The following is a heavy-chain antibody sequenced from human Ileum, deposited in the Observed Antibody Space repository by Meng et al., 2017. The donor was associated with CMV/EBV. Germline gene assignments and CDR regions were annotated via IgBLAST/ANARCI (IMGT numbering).Heavy chain of an antibody. CDR2: IYYSGST. D-gene: IGHD1-26*01. CDR3: ARSRSGSYHSPFDY. V-gene: IGHV4-59*01. J-gene: IGHJ4*02. CDR1: GGSISSYY. Sequence: SETLSLTCPVSGGSISSYYWGWILQPPGKGLEWIGYIYYSGSTNYNPTLKSRVTISVDTAKNQFTLKLRSVTDADTAEYYCARSRSGSYHSPFDYWGQGTMVTVSS.